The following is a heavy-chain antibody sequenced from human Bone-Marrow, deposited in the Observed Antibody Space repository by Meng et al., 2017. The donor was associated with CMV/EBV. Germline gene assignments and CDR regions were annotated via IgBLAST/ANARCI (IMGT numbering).Heavy chain of an antibody. CDR1: GFTVSSNY. V-gene: IGHV3-23*01. Sequence: GESLKISCAASGFTVSSNYMSWIRQAPGKGLEWVSAISGSGGSTYYADAVKGRFTITRDNYKNTLYLQMNSLRAEDTAVYYCAKRRDYYDRSGYSDWGQGTLVTVPS. CDR2: ISGSGGST. CDR3: AKRRDYYDRSGYSD. J-gene: IGHJ4*01. D-gene: IGHD3-22*01.